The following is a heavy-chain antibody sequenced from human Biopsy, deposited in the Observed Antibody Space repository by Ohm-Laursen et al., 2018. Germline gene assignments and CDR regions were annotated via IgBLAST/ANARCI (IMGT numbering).Heavy chain of an antibody. V-gene: IGHV3-21*06. CDR3: ARGRTHLLPDHDWFDP. CDR2: ISRSVSHI. D-gene: IGHD1-14*01. Sequence: SLRLSCAASGFTLSYYSMTWVRQAPGKGLEWVSSISRSVSHILYAETLKGRFTSSRDNAKNSVYLQMNSLRVEDTGVYYCARGRTHLLPDHDWFDPWGQGTLVTVSS. CDR1: GFTLSYYS. J-gene: IGHJ5*02.